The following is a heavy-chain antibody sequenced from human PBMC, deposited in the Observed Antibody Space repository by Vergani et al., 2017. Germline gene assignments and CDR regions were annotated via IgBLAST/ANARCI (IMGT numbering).Heavy chain of an antibody. CDR2: ISGSGGST. CDR3: AKNIELRFGGDDY. CDR1: GFTFSSYA. D-gene: IGHD5-12*01. V-gene: IGHV3-23*01. Sequence: EVQLLESGGGLVQPGGSLRLSCAASGFTFSSYAMSWVRQAPGQGLEWVSAISGSGGSTYYADSVKGRFTISRDNSKNTLYLQMNSLRAEDTAVYYCAKNIELRFGGDDYWGQGTLVTVSS. J-gene: IGHJ4*02.